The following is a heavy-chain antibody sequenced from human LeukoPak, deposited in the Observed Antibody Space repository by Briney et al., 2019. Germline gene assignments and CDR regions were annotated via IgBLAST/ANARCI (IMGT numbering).Heavy chain of an antibody. V-gene: IGHV1-2*02. J-gene: IGHJ5*02. CDR1: GYTFTGYY. CDR2: INPNSGVT. D-gene: IGHD2-15*01. Sequence: GSLRGSCKASGYTFTGYYMHWGRQAPGQGLEWRGWINPNSGVTNYAQKFQGRVTMTRDTSISQAYMELSRLRSDDTAVYYCARDPPSRGPAGTPGAWFDPWGQGTLVTVSS. CDR3: ARDPPSRGPAGTPGAWFDP.